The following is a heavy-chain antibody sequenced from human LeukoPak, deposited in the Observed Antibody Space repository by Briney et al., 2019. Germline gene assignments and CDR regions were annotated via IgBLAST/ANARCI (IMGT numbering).Heavy chain of an antibody. CDR2: INPNSGGT. J-gene: IGHJ4*02. V-gene: IGHV1-2*02. CDR1: GYTFTGYY. CDR3: ARDETYYDFWSGYYAY. Sequence: ASVKVSCKASGYTFTGYYMHWVRQAPGQGLGWMGWINPNSGGTNYAQKFQGRVTMTRDTSISTAYTELSRLRSDDTAVYYCARDETYYDFWSGYYAYWGQGTLVTVTS. D-gene: IGHD3-3*01.